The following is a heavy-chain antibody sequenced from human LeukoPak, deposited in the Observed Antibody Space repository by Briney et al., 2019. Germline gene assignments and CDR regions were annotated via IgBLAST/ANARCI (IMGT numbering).Heavy chain of an antibody. CDR2: ISYIGST. V-gene: IGHV4-59*11. CDR3: ARDLVTVTKGFDI. Sequence: SETLSLTCAVSADSFSSHYWTWIRQPPGKGLEWIGYISYIGSTNYNPSLKSRVTISIDTSKNQFSLKLGSVTAADTAVYYCARDLVTVTKGFDIWGQGTMVSVSS. D-gene: IGHD4-17*01. J-gene: IGHJ3*02. CDR1: ADSFSSHY.